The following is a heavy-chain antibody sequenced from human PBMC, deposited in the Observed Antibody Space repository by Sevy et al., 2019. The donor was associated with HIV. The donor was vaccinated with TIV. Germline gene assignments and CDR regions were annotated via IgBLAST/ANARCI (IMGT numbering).Heavy chain of an antibody. CDR2: IYYTGSS. CDR1: GDSISSQSYY. J-gene: IGHJ4*01. D-gene: IGHD3-3*01. CDR3: ARQVMFSGVIINHFDY. V-gene: IGHV4-39*01. Sequence: SETLSLTCTVSGDSISSQSYYWAWIRQSPGKGLEWIASIYYTGSSYYNLSLRGRVTISVDTSKEQISLKLSSLTAADTAVYFCARQVMFSGVIINHFDYWGHGTLVTVSS.